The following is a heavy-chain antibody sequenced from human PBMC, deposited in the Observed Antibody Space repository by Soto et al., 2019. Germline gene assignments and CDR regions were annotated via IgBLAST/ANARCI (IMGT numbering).Heavy chain of an antibody. Sequence: GGSLRLSCAASGFTFSSYGMHWVRQAPGKGLEWVAFIWHDGGNKFYAESVKGRFTISRDNSKNTLYLQMTSLSAVDTAMYYCARDGDVNTGFGKDYWGQGTLVTVSS. CDR2: IWHDGGNK. V-gene: IGHV3-33*01. CDR3: ARDGDVNTGFGKDY. D-gene: IGHD3-16*01. J-gene: IGHJ4*02. CDR1: GFTFSSYG.